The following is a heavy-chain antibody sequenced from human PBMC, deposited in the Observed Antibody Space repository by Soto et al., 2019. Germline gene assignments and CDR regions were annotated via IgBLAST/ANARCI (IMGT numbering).Heavy chain of an antibody. CDR1: GGTFSSYP. J-gene: IGHJ4*02. V-gene: IGHV1-69*04. CDR2: IVPILGMA. D-gene: IGHD5-18*01. Sequence: QVQLMQSGAEVKKPGSSVMVSCKASGGTFSSYPISWVRQAPGQGLEWMGRIVPILGMANYAQKFQGRVTITAAKSTGTAYMELGSLTSEDTALYYCAREAVDTAMIGYVDSWGPGTLVTVSS. CDR3: AREAVDTAMIGYVDS.